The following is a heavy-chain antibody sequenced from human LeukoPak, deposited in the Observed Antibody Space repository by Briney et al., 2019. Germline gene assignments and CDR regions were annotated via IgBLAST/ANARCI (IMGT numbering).Heavy chain of an antibody. CDR2: INPKTGVT. CDR1: GYRFSDYY. D-gene: IGHD3-10*01. V-gene: IGHV1-2*02. J-gene: IGHJ4*02. CDR3: ARDHISGKDERNFNY. Sequence: GASVKLSYKASGYRFSDYYMFWIRQAPGQGLEWVGWINPKTGVTSYAQKFQGRVTVTTDTSISTLYMELHSLTSDDTALYYCARDHISGKDERNFNYWGQGTLVTVSS.